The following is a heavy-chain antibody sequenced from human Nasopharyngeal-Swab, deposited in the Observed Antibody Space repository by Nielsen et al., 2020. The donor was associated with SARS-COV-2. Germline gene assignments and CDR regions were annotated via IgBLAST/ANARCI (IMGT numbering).Heavy chain of an antibody. CDR1: GGSISSYY. CDR2: IYYSGST. D-gene: IGHD6-19*01. CDR3: ARSDRSGWYYFDY. V-gene: IGHV4-59*06. Sequence: SETLSLTCTVSGGSISSYYWSWIRQHPGKGLEWIGYIYYSGSTYYNPSLKSRVTISVDTSKNQFSLKLSSVTAADTAVYYCARSDRSGWYYFDYWGQGTLVTVSS. J-gene: IGHJ4*02.